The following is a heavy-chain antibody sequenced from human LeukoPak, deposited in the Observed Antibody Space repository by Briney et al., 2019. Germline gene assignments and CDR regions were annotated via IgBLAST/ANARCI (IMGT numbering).Heavy chain of an antibody. J-gene: IGHJ6*02. Sequence: GGSLRLSCAASGLTFRNAWMTWVRQAPGKGLEWVSYISTSSTTIYYADSVKGRFTISRDNAKNSLYLQMNSLRAGDTAVYYCARGLPNYYGMDVWGQGTTVTVSS. CDR3: ARGLPNYYGMDV. CDR1: GLTFRNAW. V-gene: IGHV3-48*04. CDR2: ISTSSTTI.